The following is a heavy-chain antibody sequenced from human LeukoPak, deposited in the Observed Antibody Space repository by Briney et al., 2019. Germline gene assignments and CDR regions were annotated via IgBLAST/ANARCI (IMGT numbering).Heavy chain of an antibody. CDR2: ISGDGGTT. D-gene: IGHD6-19*01. V-gene: IGHV3-43*02. J-gene: IGHJ4*02. CDR1: GFTFSSYS. CDR3: ATSHGWSPDH. Sequence: GGSLRLSCAASGFTFSSYSMSWVRQAPGKGLEWVSFISGDGGTTHYRDSVKGRFTISRDNSKNSLYLQLESLRADDTALYFCATSHGWSPDHWGQGTLVTVSS.